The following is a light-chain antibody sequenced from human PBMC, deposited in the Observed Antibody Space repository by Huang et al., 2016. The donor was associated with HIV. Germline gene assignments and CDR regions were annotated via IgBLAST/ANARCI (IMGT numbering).Light chain of an antibody. CDR2: AAS. Sequence: DIQMTQSPSSLSASVGDRVTITCRASQGISNSLAWYQQKPGKAPKLLLSAASRLESGVPSRFSGSGSGTDYTLTISILQPEDFATYYCQQYYSTPQTFGQGTKVEIK. V-gene: IGKV1-NL1*01. CDR3: QQYYSTPQT. J-gene: IGKJ1*01. CDR1: QGISNS.